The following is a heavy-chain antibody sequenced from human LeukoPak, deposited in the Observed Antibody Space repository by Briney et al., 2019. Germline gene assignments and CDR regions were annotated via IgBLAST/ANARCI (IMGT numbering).Heavy chain of an antibody. CDR3: AREGIAAAGILGPGY. J-gene: IGHJ4*02. CDR1: GYTFTSYD. CDR2: MNPNSGNT. D-gene: IGHD6-13*01. Sequence: ASVKVSCKASGYTFTSYDINWVRQAPGQGLEGMGWMNPNSGNTGYAQKFQGRVTMTKNTSISTAYMELSSLRSEDTAVYYCAREGIAAAGILGPGYWGQGTLVTVSS. V-gene: IGHV1-8*01.